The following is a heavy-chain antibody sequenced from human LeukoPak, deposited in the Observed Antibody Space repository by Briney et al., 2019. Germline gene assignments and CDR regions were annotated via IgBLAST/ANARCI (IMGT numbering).Heavy chain of an antibody. CDR1: GFTFSSYR. J-gene: IGHJ4*02. V-gene: IGHV3-21*01. Sequence: PGRSLRLSCAASGFTFSSYRMNWVPQTPGEGLEGGSSISIGSSYIYYADSAKGRSTISRDNAKNSLYLQMNRLSAEDTAVYYCSRSEWPFDYWGQGTLVTVSP. CDR2: ISIGSSYI. CDR3: SRSEWPFDY. D-gene: IGHD3-3*01.